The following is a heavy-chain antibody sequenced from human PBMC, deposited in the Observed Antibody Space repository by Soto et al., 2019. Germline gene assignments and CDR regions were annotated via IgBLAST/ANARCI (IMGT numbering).Heavy chain of an antibody. Sequence: PGVSLRRSWAASARSSSNAWMNRVRQAPGKGLGWVGQIRSKTDGGTIFYPSPVKDRFIISRDYSRNTLYLQMNSLKPEATPGYYCTTAHPRGREYWGQVTLVTVSS. J-gene: IGHJ4*02. CDR3: TTAHPRGREY. CDR1: ARSSSNAW. CDR2: IRSKTDGGTI. D-gene: IGHD5-12*01. V-gene: IGHV3-15*01.